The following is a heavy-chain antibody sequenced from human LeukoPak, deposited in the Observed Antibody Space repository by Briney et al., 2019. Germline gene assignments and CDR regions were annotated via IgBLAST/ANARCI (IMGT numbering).Heavy chain of an antibody. CDR2: IWYDGSNK. CDR1: GFTFSSYG. CDR3: ARVLDY. J-gene: IGHJ4*02. Sequence: GGSLRLSCAASGFTFSSYGMHWVRQAPGKGLEWMAVIWYDGSNKYYADSVKGRFTISRDNSKNTLYLQMNSLRAEDTAVYYCARVLDYWGQGTLVTVSS. V-gene: IGHV3-33*01.